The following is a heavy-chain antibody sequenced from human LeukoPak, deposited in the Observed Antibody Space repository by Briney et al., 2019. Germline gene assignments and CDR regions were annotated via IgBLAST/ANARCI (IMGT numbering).Heavy chain of an antibody. D-gene: IGHD5-24*01. V-gene: IGHV4-39*02. CDR1: GASISTYNDY. J-gene: IGHJ2*01. CDR3: ARRRRDGYNNYWYFDF. CDR2: ISYSGST. Sequence: SETLSLTCTVSGASISTYNDYWAWIRQPPGKGLEWIGGISYSGSTYYNPSLESRVTISIDTSKNDFSLQVSSVTAADTAVYYCARRRRDGYNNYWYFDFWGRGTLVTVYS.